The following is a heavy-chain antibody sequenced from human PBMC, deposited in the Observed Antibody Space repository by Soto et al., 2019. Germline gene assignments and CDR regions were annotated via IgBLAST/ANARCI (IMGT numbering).Heavy chain of an antibody. CDR3: ARGGPFGGVIGPWDAFDI. V-gene: IGHV4-59*01. J-gene: IGHJ3*02. Sequence: SETLSLTCTVSGGSISSYYWSWIRQPPGKGLEWIGYIYYSGSTNYNPSLKSRVTISVDTSKNQFSLKLSSVTAADTAVYYCARGGPFGGVIGPWDAFDIWGQGTMVTVS. D-gene: IGHD3-16*02. CDR2: IYYSGST. CDR1: GGSISSYY.